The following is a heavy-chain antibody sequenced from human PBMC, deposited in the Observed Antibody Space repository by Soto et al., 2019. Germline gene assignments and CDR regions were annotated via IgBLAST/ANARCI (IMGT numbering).Heavy chain of an antibody. Sequence: PSETLSLTCTVSGGSISSGGYYWSWIRQHPGKGLEWIGYIYYSGSTYYNPSLKSRVTISVDTSKNQFSLKLSSVTAADTAVYYCARGGGGFGELLRNWFDPWGQGTLVTVSS. V-gene: IGHV4-31*03. J-gene: IGHJ5*02. CDR2: IYYSGST. CDR1: GGSISSGGYY. D-gene: IGHD3-10*01. CDR3: ARGGGGFGELLRNWFDP.